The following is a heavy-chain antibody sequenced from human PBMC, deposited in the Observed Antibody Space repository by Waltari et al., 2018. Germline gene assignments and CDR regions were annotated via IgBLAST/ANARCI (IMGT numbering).Heavy chain of an antibody. CDR1: GGSISSYY. V-gene: IGHV4-59*01. CDR3: ARARHYEAPVGYYFDY. D-gene: IGHD4-17*01. J-gene: IGHJ4*02. Sequence: QVQLQESGPGLVKPSETLSLTCTVSGGSISSYYWSWIRQPPGKGLEWIGYIYYSGSTNYNPSLKSRVTISVDTSKNQFSLKLSSVTAADTAVYYCARARHYEAPVGYYFDYWGQGTLVTVSS. CDR2: IYYSGST.